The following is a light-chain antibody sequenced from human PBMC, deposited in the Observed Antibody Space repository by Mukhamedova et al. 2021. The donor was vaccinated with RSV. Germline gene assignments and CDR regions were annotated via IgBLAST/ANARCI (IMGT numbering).Light chain of an antibody. CDR3: QQYGSSLYT. J-gene: IGKJ2*01. V-gene: IGKV3-20*01. CDR2: GAS. Sequence: LSCRASQSVSSNFLAWYQQKPGQAPRLLIYGASSRATGIPDRFSGSGSGTDFTLTISRLEPEDFAVYYCQQYGSSLYTFGQWTK. CDR1: QSVSSNF.